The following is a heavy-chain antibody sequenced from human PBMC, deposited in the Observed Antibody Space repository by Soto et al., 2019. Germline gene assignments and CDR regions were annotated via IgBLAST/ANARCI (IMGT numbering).Heavy chain of an antibody. CDR3: ARDGQGLAPYALDV. D-gene: IGHD6-19*01. V-gene: IGHV3-33*01. Sequence: QVQLGESGGGVAQPGRSLRLSCTVSGFTFSGHAMHWVRQAPGKGLEWVTQIWYDGSNKYYAESVKGRFTISRDNSKNTLYLQMNSLRVEDTAVYYCARDGQGLAPYALDVWGQGTSVTVSS. CDR2: IWYDGSNK. J-gene: IGHJ6*02. CDR1: GFTFSGHA.